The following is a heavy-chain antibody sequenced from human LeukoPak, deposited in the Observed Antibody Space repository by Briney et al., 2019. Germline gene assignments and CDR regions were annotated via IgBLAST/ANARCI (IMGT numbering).Heavy chain of an antibody. Sequence: GGSLRLSCVVSGFTVSTNYMSWVRQAPGKGLEWVSFIYSGGSTYYADSVKGRFTISRDNSKNTLYLQMISLRAEDTAVYYCARGQFRLSDYDSSAFDYWGQGTLVTVSS. CDR1: GFTVSTNY. V-gene: IGHV3-53*05. CDR3: ARGQFRLSDYDSSAFDY. J-gene: IGHJ4*02. CDR2: IYSGGST. D-gene: IGHD3-22*01.